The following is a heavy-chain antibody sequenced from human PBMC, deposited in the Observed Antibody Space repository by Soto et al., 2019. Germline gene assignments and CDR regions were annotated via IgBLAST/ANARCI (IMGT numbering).Heavy chain of an antibody. CDR3: ARYGRGTGWYYLDY. D-gene: IGHD6-19*01. J-gene: IGHJ4*02. CDR1: GASISGNY. Sequence: SETLSLTCTVSGASISGNYWSWIRQPPGKDLEWIGYIYDSGSTNYSPSLQSRVTMSVDRSKNQFSLALTSVTAADTALFFCARYGRGTGWYYLDYWGQGILVTVSS. CDR2: IYDSGST. V-gene: IGHV4-59*01.